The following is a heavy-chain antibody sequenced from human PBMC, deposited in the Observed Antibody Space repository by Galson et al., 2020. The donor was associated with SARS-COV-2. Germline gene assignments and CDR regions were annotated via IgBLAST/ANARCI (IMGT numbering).Heavy chain of an antibody. J-gene: IGHJ2*01. V-gene: IGHV4-31*03. D-gene: IGHD6-13*01. CDR1: GGSISSGGYY. CDR2: IYYSGST. Sequence: SETLSLTCTVSGGSISSGGYYWSWIRQHPGKGLEWIGYIYYSGSTYYNPSLKSRVTISVDTSKNQFSLKLSSVPAADTAVYYCARCYSSSYYWYFDLWGRGTLVTVSS. CDR3: ARCYSSSYYWYFDL.